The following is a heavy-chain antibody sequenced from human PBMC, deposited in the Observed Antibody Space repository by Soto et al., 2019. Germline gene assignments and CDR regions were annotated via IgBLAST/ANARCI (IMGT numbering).Heavy chain of an antibody. CDR1: GGSISSGGLY. J-gene: IGHJ6*02. D-gene: IGHD1-26*01. CDR2: IFYSGST. CDR3: ARGWWEREGYVMDV. V-gene: IGHV4-31*03. Sequence: SETLSLTCTVSGGSISSGGLYWSWIRQHPGKGLEWIGYIFYSGSTYYNPSLKSRVTISDDTSTNQIFLTLTSVTAADTAVYYCARGWWEREGYVMDVRGQGTTVT.